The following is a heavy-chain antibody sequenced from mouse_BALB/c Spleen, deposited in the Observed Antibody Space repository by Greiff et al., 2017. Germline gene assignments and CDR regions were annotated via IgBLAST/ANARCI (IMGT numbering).Heavy chain of an antibody. Sequence: EVQVVESGGDLVKPGGSLKLSCAASGFTFSSYGMSWVRQTPDKRLEWVATISSGGSYTYYPDSVKGRFTISRDNAKNTLNLQMSSLKSEDKDMYYSERQEQTRAMDEWGKGNSVTVSS. J-gene: IGHJ4*01. V-gene: IGHV5-6*01. CDR3: ERQEQTRAMDE. CDR1: GFTFSSYG. CDR2: ISSGGSYT.